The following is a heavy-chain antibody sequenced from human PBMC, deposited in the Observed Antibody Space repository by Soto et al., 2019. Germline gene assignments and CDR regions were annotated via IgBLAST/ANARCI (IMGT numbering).Heavy chain of an antibody. CDR1: VGSISSSNYY. D-gene: IGHD3-16*01. J-gene: IGHJ3*02. V-gene: IGHV4-39*01. CDR2: IYYSGST. CDR3: ASPTLGAFDI. Sequence: LXLTCTVSVGSISSSNYYGGWIRQPPGKGLEWIGSIYYSGSTAYNSSLKSRVTMSVDTSKNQLSLRLSSVTAADTAVYYCASPTLGAFDIWGQGTMVTVSS.